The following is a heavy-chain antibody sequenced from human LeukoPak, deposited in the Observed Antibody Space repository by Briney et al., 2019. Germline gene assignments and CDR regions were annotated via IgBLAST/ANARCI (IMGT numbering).Heavy chain of an antibody. Sequence: KAGGSLRLPCAASVFTFSIYNMIWVRQAPGKGLEGVSAISSRSRYIYYADSAKSRFTISRDNAKISLYLQMNSLRAEDTAVYYCARATVTTSQLPDYWGQGTLVTVSS. D-gene: IGHD4-17*01. V-gene: IGHV3-21*03. CDR3: ARATVTTSQLPDY. J-gene: IGHJ4*02. CDR1: VFTFSIYN. CDR2: ISSRSRYI.